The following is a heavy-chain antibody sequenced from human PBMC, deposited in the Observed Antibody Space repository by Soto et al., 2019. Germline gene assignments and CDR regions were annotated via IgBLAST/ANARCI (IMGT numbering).Heavy chain of an antibody. Sequence: SETLSLTCTVSGGSIRSSRYYWGWLRQPPGKGLEWIGYIYYSGSTNYNPSLKSRVTISVDTSKNQFSLKLSSVTAADTAVYYCASTGVYMVRGAAYYYMDVWGKGTTVTVSS. CDR1: GGSIRSSRYY. J-gene: IGHJ6*03. V-gene: IGHV4-39*07. CDR2: IYYSGST. D-gene: IGHD3-10*01. CDR3: ASTGVYMVRGAAYYYMDV.